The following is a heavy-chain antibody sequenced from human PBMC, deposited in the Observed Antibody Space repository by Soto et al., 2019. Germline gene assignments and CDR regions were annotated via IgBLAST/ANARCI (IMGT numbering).Heavy chain of an antibody. D-gene: IGHD2-15*01. CDR2: ISYDGSNK. CDR1: GFTFSSYA. Sequence: QVQLVESGGGVVQPGRSVRLSCAASGFTFSSYAMHWVRQAPGKGLEWVAVISYDGSNKYYADSMKGRFTISRDNSKNALYLQMNSMRDEDTVVYYCARGFGCRGGSFYSPYYYYGIYVWGQGTTFTVSS. CDR3: ARGFGCRGGSFYSPYYYYGIYV. J-gene: IGHJ6*02. V-gene: IGHV3-30-3*01.